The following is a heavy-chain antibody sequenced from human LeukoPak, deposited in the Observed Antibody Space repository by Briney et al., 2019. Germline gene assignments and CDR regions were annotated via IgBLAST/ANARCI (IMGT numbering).Heavy chain of an antibody. V-gene: IGHV4-39*01. CDR3: ARCHAGPRRWFDP. D-gene: IGHD1-14*01. CDR1: GDSVSSNTYY. Sequence: PSETLSPTCTVSGDSVSSNTYYWGWIRQTPGKGLEWIGTIYYIGNTYYNPSLKSRVTISVDTSKNLFSLKLSSVTAADTAVYYCARCHAGPRRWFDPWGQGTLVTVSS. CDR2: IYYIGNT. J-gene: IGHJ5*02.